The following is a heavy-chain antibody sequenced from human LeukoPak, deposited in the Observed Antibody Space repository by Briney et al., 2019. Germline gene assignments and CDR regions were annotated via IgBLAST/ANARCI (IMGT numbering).Heavy chain of an antibody. D-gene: IGHD6-13*01. CDR1: GFAFSSYT. J-gene: IGHJ4*02. CDR3: ARELVLDY. V-gene: IGHV3-21*01. Sequence: GGSLRLSCAASGFAFSSYTMNWVRQAPGKGLEWVSSISSSSAFIYYEDSVRGRFTISRDNAKNSLYLQMNSLRAEDTAVYYCARELVLDYWGQGTPVTVSS. CDR2: ISSSSAFI.